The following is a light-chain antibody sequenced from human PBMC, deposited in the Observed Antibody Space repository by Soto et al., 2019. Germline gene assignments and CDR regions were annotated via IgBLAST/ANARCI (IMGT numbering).Light chain of an antibody. J-gene: IGLJ1*01. CDR2: NVS. Sequence: QSALTQPASVSGSPGQSIAISCTGTSSDVGGHDSVSWYQQHPGKAPKLMIYNVSNRPSGASNRFSGSKSGNTASLTISGLLAEDEADYFCTSYTSASTYVFGAGTKLTVL. V-gene: IGLV2-14*01. CDR1: SSDVGGHDS. CDR3: TSYTSASTYV.